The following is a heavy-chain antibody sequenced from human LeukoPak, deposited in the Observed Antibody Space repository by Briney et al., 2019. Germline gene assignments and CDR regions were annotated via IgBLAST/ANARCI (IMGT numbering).Heavy chain of an antibody. J-gene: IGHJ6*02. Sequence: ASVKVSCKASGYTFTYRCLHWVRQAPGQALEWMGWITPFTGNTNYAQQFQDRVTITGDRSMSTAYMELSSLRSEDTAVYYCARGRRWMTTVTTYQRGNYYGMDVWGQGTTVAVSS. CDR3: ARGRRWMTTVTTYQRGNYYGMDV. CDR1: GYTFTYRC. D-gene: IGHD4-17*01. CDR2: ITPFTGNT. V-gene: IGHV1-45*02.